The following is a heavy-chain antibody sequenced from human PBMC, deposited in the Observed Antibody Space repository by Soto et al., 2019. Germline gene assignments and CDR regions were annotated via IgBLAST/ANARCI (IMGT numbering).Heavy chain of an antibody. V-gene: IGHV3-30*03. CDR3: ARDGDIAARQPVLYYYYGMDV. CDR2: ISYDGSNK. J-gene: IGHJ6*02. Sequence: GGSLRLSCAASGFTFSSYGMHWVRQAPGKGLEWVAVISYDGSNKYYADSVKGRFTISRDNSKNTLYLQMNSLRAEDTAVYYCARDGDIAARQPVLYYYYGMDVWGQGTTVTVSS. CDR1: GFTFSSYG. D-gene: IGHD6-13*01.